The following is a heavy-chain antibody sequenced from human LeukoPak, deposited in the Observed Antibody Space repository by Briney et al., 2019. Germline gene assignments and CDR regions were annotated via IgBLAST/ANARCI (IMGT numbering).Heavy chain of an antibody. CDR1: GFTFSSYW. Sequence: GGSLRLSCAASGFTFSSYWMSWVRQAPGEGLEWVANIKQDGSEKYYVDSVKGRFTISRDNAKNSLYLQMNSLRAEDTAVYYCARVLGAYYFDYWGQGTLVTVSS. D-gene: IGHD1-26*01. J-gene: IGHJ4*02. CDR2: IKQDGSEK. V-gene: IGHV3-7*01. CDR3: ARVLGAYYFDY.